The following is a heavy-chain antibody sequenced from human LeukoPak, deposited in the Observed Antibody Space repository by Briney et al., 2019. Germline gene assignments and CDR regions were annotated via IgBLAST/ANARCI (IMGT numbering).Heavy chain of an antibody. CDR2: IYYTGTT. V-gene: IGHV4-59*01. D-gene: IGHD6-19*01. Sequence: SETLSLTCSVPGGSIRDFYWTWIRQPPGKGLEWIGYIYYTGTTNYSPSLRGRVIMSVDTSRNQFSLNLTSVTPADTAVYFCARLGDEIAVSGLKYYHYSHTDVWGSGTTVAVSS. J-gene: IGHJ6*03. CDR3: ARLGDEIAVSGLKYYHYSHTDV. CDR1: GGSIRDFY.